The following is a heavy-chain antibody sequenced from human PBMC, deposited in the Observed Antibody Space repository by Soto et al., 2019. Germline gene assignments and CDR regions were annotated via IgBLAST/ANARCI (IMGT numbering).Heavy chain of an antibody. J-gene: IGHJ4*02. Sequence: QVQLVESGGGVVQPGTSLRLSCAASGITFSAYAMHWVRQAPGKGREWVARISYDASASSNADSVKGRFTISRDNSRSTLYLKMNSLRTKDTAIYYCVRDYNDGSGRFDSWGQGALVTVSS. D-gene: IGHD3-22*01. CDR3: VRDYNDGSGRFDS. CDR2: ISYDASAS. CDR1: GITFSAYA. V-gene: IGHV3-30-3*01.